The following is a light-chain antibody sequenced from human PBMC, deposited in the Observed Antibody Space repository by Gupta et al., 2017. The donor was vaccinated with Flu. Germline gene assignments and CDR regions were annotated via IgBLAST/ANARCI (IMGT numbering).Light chain of an antibody. J-gene: IGLJ1*01. Sequence: STTISCTGTSSDVGAYDYVSWYQQHPGKPPKLMIYDVTNRPSGVPNRFSGTKSGNTASLSISGLQAEDEADYYCNSYASSNTYVFGTGTKVTVL. CDR2: DVT. V-gene: IGLV2-14*04. CDR3: NSYASSNTYV. CDR1: SSDVGAYDY.